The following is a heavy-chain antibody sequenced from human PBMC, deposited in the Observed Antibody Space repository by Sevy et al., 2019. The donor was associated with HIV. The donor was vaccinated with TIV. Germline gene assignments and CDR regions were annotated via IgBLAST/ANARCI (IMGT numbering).Heavy chain of an antibody. J-gene: IGHJ3*02. CDR2: IGSSGSTI. V-gene: IGHV3-11*01. CDR1: GFTFSDYY. D-gene: IGHD1-26*01. Sequence: GGSLRLSCAASGFTFSDYYMSWIRQAPGKGLEWVSYIGSSGSTIYYADSVKGRFTISRDNAKNSLYLQMNSRRAEDTAVYYCARDVFVVGYAFDIWGQGTMVTVSS. CDR3: ARDVFVVGYAFDI.